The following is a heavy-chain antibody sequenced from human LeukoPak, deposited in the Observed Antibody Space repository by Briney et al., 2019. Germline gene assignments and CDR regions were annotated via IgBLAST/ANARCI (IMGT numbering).Heavy chain of an antibody. Sequence: PSETLSLTCAVYGGSFSGYYWSWIRQPPGKGLEWIGEINHSGSTNYNPSLKSRVTISVDTSKNQFSLKLSSVTAADTAVYYCPRGKVAKGYYYYYGMDVWGKGTTVTVSS. V-gene: IGHV4-34*01. CDR2: INHSGST. CDR3: PRGKVAKGYYYYYGMDV. D-gene: IGHD5-12*01. CDR1: GGSFSGYY. J-gene: IGHJ6*04.